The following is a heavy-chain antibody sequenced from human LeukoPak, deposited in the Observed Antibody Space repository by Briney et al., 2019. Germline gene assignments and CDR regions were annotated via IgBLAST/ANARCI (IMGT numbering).Heavy chain of an antibody. Sequence: PSETLSLTCTVSGGSISSSTYYWGWIRQPPGKGLEWIGSIYYSGCTYYNPSLKSRVTISVDTSKNQFSLKLSSVTAADTAVYYCARVFGYRSSFYDYWGQGTLVTVSS. D-gene: IGHD5-24*01. CDR3: ARVFGYRSSFYDY. J-gene: IGHJ4*02. CDR2: IYYSGCT. CDR1: GGSISSSTYY. V-gene: IGHV4-39*07.